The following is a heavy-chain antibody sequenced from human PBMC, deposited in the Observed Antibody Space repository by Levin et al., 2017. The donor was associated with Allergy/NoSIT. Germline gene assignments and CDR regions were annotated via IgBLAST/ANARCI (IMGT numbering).Heavy chain of an antibody. CDR1: GLDFADAW. CDR3: TTAAGGGSAFDY. V-gene: IGHV3-15*07. CDR2: VQTKAEGRTK. D-gene: IGHD6-25*01. Sequence: GGSLRLSCAASGLDFADAWMSWVRQSPGKGLEWVGRVQTKAEGRTKEYAAPVKGRVSVSRDDSKNMFYLQINSLKVEDTAIYYSTTAAGGGSAFDYWGQGTVVTVSS. J-gene: IGHJ4*02.